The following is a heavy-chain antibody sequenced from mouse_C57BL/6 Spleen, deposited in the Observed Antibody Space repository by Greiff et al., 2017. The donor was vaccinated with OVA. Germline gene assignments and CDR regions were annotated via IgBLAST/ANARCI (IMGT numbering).Heavy chain of an antibody. CDR2: LDPSDSYT. CDR3: ARGGGSAWFAY. CDR1: GYTFTSYW. D-gene: IGHD1-1*02. J-gene: IGHJ3*01. Sequence: VQLQQSGAELVMPGASVKLSCKASGYTFTSYWMHWVKQRPGQGLEWIGELDPSDSYTNYNQKFKGKSTLTVDKSSSTAYMQLSSLTSEDSAVYYCARGGGSAWFAYWGQGTLVTVSA. V-gene: IGHV1-69*01.